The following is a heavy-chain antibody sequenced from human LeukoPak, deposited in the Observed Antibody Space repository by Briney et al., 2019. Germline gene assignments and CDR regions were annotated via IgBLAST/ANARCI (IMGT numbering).Heavy chain of an antibody. V-gene: IGHV7-4-1*02. CDR3: ARVVGYGSGSPYYYYGMDV. D-gene: IGHD3-10*01. J-gene: IGHJ6*02. CDR1: GYPFTTYG. Sequence: ASVKVSCKASGYPFTTYGISWVRQAPGQGLEWMGWINTNIGNPTYAQGFTGRFVFSLDTSVSTAYLQISSLKAEDTAVYYCARVVGYGSGSPYYYYGMDVWGQGTTVTVSS. CDR2: INTNIGNP.